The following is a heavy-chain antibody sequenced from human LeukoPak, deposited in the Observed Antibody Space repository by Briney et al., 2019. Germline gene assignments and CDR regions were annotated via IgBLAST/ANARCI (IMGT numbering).Heavy chain of an antibody. Sequence: GGSLRLSCAASGFTFSSYAMSWVRQAPGKGLEWVSAISGSGGSTYYADSVKGRFTISRDNSKNTLYLQMNSLRAEDTAVYYCAKGTALGYGSGSYSFDYWGQGTLVTVSS. CDR1: GFTFSSYA. V-gene: IGHV3-23*01. CDR3: AKGTALGYGSGSYSFDY. CDR2: ISGSGGST. D-gene: IGHD3-10*01. J-gene: IGHJ4*02.